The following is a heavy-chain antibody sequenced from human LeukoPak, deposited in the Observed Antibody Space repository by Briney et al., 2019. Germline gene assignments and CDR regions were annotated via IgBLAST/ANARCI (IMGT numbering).Heavy chain of an antibody. CDR1: GGSISSSSYY. CDR3: ARLWGRFLEWFPYYYYYCMDV. J-gene: IGHJ6*03. D-gene: IGHD3-3*01. V-gene: IGHV4-39*01. Sequence: PSETLSLTCTVSGGSISSSSYYWGWIRQPPGKGLEWIGSIYYSGSTYYNPSLKSRVTISVDTSKNQFSLKLSSVTAADTAVYYCARLWGRFLEWFPYYYYYCMDVWGKGTTVTVSS. CDR2: IYYSGST.